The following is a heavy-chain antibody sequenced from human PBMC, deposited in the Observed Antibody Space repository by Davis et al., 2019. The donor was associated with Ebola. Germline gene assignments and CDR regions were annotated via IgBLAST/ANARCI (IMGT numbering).Heavy chain of an antibody. V-gene: IGHV4-38-2*02. CDR1: GYSISSGYY. CDR3: AREGQQLLPFDAFNV. J-gene: IGHJ3*01. D-gene: IGHD6-13*01. Sequence: SETLSLTCTVSGYSISSGYYWGWIRQPPGKGLEWIGSIYHSGSTYYNPSLKSRVTISPDTSKNQFSLKLNSVTAADTAVYYCAREGQQLLPFDAFNVWGQGTMVTVSA. CDR2: IYHSGST.